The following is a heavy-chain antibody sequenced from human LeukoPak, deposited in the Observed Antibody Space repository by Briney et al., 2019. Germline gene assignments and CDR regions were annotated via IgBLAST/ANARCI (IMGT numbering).Heavy chain of an antibody. Sequence: GGSLRLSCAVSGFTFSSYAMSWVRQAPGKGLEWVSCISSSSSYIYYADSVKGRFTISRDNAKKSLYLQMNSLRVEDTAVYYCARGSSNIAARNNWFDPWGQGTLVTVSS. V-gene: IGHV3-21*01. CDR3: ARGSSNIAARNNWFDP. J-gene: IGHJ5*02. D-gene: IGHD6-6*01. CDR1: GFTFSSYA. CDR2: ISSSSSYI.